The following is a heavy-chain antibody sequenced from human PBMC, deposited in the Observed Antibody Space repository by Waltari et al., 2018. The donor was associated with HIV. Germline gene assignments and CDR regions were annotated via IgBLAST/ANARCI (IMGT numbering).Heavy chain of an antibody. J-gene: IGHJ4*02. CDR2: IYYSGST. CDR3: ARSGSYRGYFDY. Sequence: QVQLQESGPGLVKPSETLSLTCTVSGGSISSYYWSWIRQPPGKGLEWIGYIYYSGSTNDNPARKSRVTISVDTSKNQFSLKLSSVTAADTAVYDCARSGSYRGYFDYWGQGTLVTVSS. D-gene: IGHD1-26*01. CDR1: GGSISSYY. V-gene: IGHV4-59*01.